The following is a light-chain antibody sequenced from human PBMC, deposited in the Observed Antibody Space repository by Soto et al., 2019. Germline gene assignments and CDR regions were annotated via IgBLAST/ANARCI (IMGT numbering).Light chain of an antibody. CDR2: AAS. CDR1: QSISSY. J-gene: IGKJ1*01. V-gene: IGKV1-39*01. CDR3: QQSYSTPRR. Sequence: DIQMTQSPSSLSASVGDRVTITFRASQSISSYLNWYQQKPGKAPKLLIYAASSLQSGVPSRFSGSGSGTDFTLTISSVQPEDVSTYYCQQSYSTPRRFGQGTKVEIK.